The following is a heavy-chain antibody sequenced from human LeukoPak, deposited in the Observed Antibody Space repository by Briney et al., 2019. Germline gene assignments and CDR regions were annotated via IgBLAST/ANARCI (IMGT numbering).Heavy chain of an antibody. CDR3: ASTTFMIAQTYSADY. CDR1: GGTFSSYA. CDR2: IIPIFGTA. J-gene: IGHJ4*02. V-gene: IGHV1-69*13. D-gene: IGHD3-16*01. Sequence: GASVKVSCKASGGTFSSYAISWVRQAPGQGLEWMGGIIPIFGTANYAQKFQGRVTITADESTSTAYMELSSLRSEDTAVYYCASTTFMIAQTYSADYWGQGTLVTVSS.